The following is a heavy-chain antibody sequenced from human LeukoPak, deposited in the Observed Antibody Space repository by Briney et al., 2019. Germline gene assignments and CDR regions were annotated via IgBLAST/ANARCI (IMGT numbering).Heavy chain of an antibody. J-gene: IGHJ4*02. V-gene: IGHV4-59*01. CDR1: GGSISSYY. D-gene: IGHD5-18*01. CDR2: IYYSGST. Sequence: SETLSLTCTVSGGSISSYYWSWIRQPPGKGLEWIGYIYYSGSTNYNPSLKSRVTISVDTSKNQFSLKLSSVTAADTAVYYCARNGYSYGVDYWGQGPLVTVSS. CDR3: ARNGYSYGVDY.